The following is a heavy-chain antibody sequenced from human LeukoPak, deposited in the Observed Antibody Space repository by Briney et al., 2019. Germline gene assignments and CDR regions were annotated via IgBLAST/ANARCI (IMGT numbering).Heavy chain of an antibody. J-gene: IGHJ4*02. Sequence: PGGSLRLSCAASGFTFSSYSMNWVRQAPGKGLEWVSSISSSSSYIYYADSVKGRFTISRDNAKNSLYLQMNSLRAEDTAVYYRARMEEYYDILTGYYEWYYFDYWGQGTLVTVSS. CDR3: ARMEEYYDILTGYYEWYYFDY. V-gene: IGHV3-21*04. D-gene: IGHD3-9*01. CDR1: GFTFSSYS. CDR2: ISSSSSYI.